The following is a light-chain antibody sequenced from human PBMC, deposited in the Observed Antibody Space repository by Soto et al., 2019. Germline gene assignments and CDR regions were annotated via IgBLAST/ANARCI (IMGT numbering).Light chain of an antibody. V-gene: IGKV1-8*01. CDR2: AAS. CDR3: QQYYSYPFT. Sequence: AIRMTQSPSSLSASTGDRVTITCRASQGISSYLAWYQQKPGKAPNLLIYAASTLQSGVPSRFSGSGSGTDCTLPISCLQSEDFATYYCQQYYSYPFTFGPGTKVEIK. CDR1: QGISSY. J-gene: IGKJ3*01.